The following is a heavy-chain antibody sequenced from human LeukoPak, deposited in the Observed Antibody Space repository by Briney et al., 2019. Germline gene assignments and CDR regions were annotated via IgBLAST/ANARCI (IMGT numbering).Heavy chain of an antibody. V-gene: IGHV5-51*01. CDR1: GYSFTSYW. CDR2: IYPGDSDT. D-gene: IGHD6-13*01. J-gene: IGHJ3*02. Sequence: GESLKISCKGSGYSFTSYWIGWVRQMPGKGLEWMGIIYPGDSDTRYSPSFQGQATISADKSISTAYLQWSSLKASDTAMYYCARTSYSSSWYKNAFDIWGQGTMVTVSS. CDR3: ARTSYSSSWYKNAFDI.